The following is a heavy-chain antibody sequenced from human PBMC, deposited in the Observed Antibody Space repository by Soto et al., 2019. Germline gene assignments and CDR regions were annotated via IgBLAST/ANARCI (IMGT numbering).Heavy chain of an antibody. CDR1: GYTFTSYY. D-gene: IGHD3-10*01. V-gene: IGHV1-46*01. Sequence: ASVKVSCKASGYTFTSYYMHWVRQAPRQGLEWMGIINPSGDSTNYAQKFQGRVTMTRDMSTSTVYMELSSLRSEDTAVYYCASHVWFGELSSGWFDPWGQGTLVTVSS. J-gene: IGHJ5*02. CDR3: ASHVWFGELSSGWFDP. CDR2: INPSGDST.